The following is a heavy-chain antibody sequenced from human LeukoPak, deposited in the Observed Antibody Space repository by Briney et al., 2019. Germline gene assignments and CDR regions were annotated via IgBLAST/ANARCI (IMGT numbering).Heavy chain of an antibody. D-gene: IGHD3-10*01. Sequence: GGSLRLSCAASGFTFSSYNMNWVRQAPGKGLEWVSAISGSGGSTYYADSVKGRFTISRDNSKNTLYLQMNSLRAEDTAVYYCAKDNYYGSGSYYKVTPSDYWGQGTLVTVSS. V-gene: IGHV3-23*01. CDR3: AKDNYYGSGSYYKVTPSDY. J-gene: IGHJ4*02. CDR1: GFTFSSYN. CDR2: ISGSGGST.